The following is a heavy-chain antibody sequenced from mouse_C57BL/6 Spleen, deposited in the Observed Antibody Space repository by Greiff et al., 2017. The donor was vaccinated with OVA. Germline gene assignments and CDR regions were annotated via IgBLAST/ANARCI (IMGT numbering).Heavy chain of an antibody. V-gene: IGHV1-15*01. CDR2: IDPETGGT. J-gene: IGHJ1*03. D-gene: IGHD1-1*01. CDR1: GYTFTDYE. Sequence: VQLQQSGAELVRPGASVTLSCKASGYTFTDYEMHWVKQTPVDGLEWIGAIDPETGGTAYNQKFKSKAILTADKSSSTAYMELRSLTSEDSAGYYCTRGYGSYWYFDVWGTGTTVTVSS. CDR3: TRGYGSYWYFDV.